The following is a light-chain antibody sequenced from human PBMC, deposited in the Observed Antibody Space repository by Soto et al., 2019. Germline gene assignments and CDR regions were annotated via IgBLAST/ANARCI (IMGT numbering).Light chain of an antibody. V-gene: IGLV2-8*01. CDR3: SSFAGSNNFPYV. CDR1: NSDVGAYDY. Sequence: QSALTQPPSASGSPGQSVTISCTGTNSDVGAYDYVSWYQQHPGKAPKLMIYEINKRPSGVPDRFSGSKSGNTASLTVSGLQAEDEADYYCSSFAGSNNFPYVFGTGTKVTVL. CDR2: EIN. J-gene: IGLJ1*01.